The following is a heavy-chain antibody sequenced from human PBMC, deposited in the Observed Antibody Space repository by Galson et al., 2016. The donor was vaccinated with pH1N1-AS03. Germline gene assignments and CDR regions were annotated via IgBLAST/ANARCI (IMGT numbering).Heavy chain of an antibody. CDR3: ARALRSRYYFDN. V-gene: IGHV4-59*01. CDR2: IYYGGRT. D-gene: IGHD3-22*01. J-gene: IGHJ5*02. Sequence: SETLSLTCTVSNGSISTYYWRWIRQPPGKGPEWIGYIYYGGRTNYNPSLKSRVTISVDPPKNQFSLKLNFVATADTAVYFCARALRSRYYFDNWGQGTLIAVSS. CDR1: NGSISTYY.